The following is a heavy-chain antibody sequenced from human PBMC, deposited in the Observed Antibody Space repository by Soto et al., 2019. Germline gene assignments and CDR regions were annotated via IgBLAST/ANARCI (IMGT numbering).Heavy chain of an antibody. CDR3: ARDLRFLALYYYGMDV. D-gene: IGHD3-3*01. V-gene: IGHV4-34*01. Sequence: PSETLSLTCAVYGGSFSGYYWSWIRQPPGKGLEWIGEINHSGSTNYNPSLKSRVTISVDTSKNQFSLKLSSVTAADTAVYYCARDLRFLALYYYGMDVWGQGTTVTVSS. J-gene: IGHJ6*02. CDR2: INHSGST. CDR1: GGSFSGYY.